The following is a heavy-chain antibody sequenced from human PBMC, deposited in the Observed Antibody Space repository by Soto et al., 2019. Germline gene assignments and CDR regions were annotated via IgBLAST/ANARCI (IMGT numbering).Heavy chain of an antibody. CDR1: GFSLSTSGMC. CDR2: IDWDDDK. Sequence: SGPTLENPTQTLTLTCTFSGFSLSTSGMCVSWIRQPPGKALEWLALIDWDDDKYYSTSLKTRLTISKDTSKNQVVLTMTNMDPVDTATYYCARIPYDYGDTDPVTDYYYGMDVWGQGTTVTVSS. V-gene: IGHV2-70*01. D-gene: IGHD4-17*01. CDR3: ARIPYDYGDTDPVTDYYYGMDV. J-gene: IGHJ6*02.